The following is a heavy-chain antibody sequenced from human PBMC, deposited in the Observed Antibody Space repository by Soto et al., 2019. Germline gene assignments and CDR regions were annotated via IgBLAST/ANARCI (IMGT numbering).Heavy chain of an antibody. D-gene: IGHD6-25*01. CDR2: ISYDGSNK. CDR1: GFIFSTYG. J-gene: IGHJ4*02. CDR3: AKESSGLYFDY. Sequence: GGSLRLSCAASGFIFSTYGMHWVRQAPGKGLEWVAVISYDGSNKYYADSVKGRFTISRDNSKNTLYLQMNSLRAKDTAVYYCAKESSGLYFDYWGQGTLVTVSS. V-gene: IGHV3-30*18.